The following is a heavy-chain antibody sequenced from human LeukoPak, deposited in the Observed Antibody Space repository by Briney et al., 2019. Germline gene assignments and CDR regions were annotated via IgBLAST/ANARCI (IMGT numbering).Heavy chain of an antibody. D-gene: IGHD3-22*01. V-gene: IGHV4-59*01. CDR3: ARNYDNSGYTAFGY. CDR2: IYSSGST. Sequence: SETLSLTCTVSGGSISSYYWSWIRQSPGKSLEWIGHIYSSGSTNYNPSLKSRVTISIDTSKNQFSLKLSSVTAADTALYYCARNYDNSGYTAFGYWGRGTLVTVSS. CDR1: GGSISSYY. J-gene: IGHJ4*02.